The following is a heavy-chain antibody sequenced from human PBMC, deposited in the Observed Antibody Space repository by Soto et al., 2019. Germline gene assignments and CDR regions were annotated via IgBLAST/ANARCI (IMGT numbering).Heavy chain of an antibody. CDR2: INHSGST. Sequence: QVQLQQWGAGLLKPSETLSLTCAVYGGSFSGYYWSWIRQPPGKGLEWIGEINHSGSTNYNPSLKSRVTISVDTSKNQFSLKLSSVTAADTAVYYCARGSKDRKLPTVTTSFDYWGQGTLVTVSS. J-gene: IGHJ4*02. CDR3: ARGSKDRKLPTVTTSFDY. CDR1: GGSFSGYY. D-gene: IGHD4-17*01. V-gene: IGHV4-34*01.